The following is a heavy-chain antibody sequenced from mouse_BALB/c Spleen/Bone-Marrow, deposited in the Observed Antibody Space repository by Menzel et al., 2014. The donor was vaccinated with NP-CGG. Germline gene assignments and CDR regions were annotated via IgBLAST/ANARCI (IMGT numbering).Heavy chain of an antibody. J-gene: IGHJ2*01. Sequence: EVHLVESGGGLVQPGGSLNLACVASGFDFGRYWMSWARQAPGKGLEWIGEINPGSSTINYSPSLKDKFIISRDNAKNTLYLQMSKVRSEDTALYYCARLGHYGYYDNWGQGTTLTVSS. CDR2: INPGSSTI. CDR3: ARLGHYGYYDN. D-gene: IGHD1-1*01. V-gene: IGHV4-2*02. CDR1: GFDFGRYW.